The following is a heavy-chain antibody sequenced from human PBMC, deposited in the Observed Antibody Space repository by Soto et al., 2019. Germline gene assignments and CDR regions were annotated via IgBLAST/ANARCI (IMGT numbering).Heavy chain of an antibody. Sequence: SETLSLTCTVSGGSISSSSYYWGWIRQPPGKGLEWIGSIYYSGSTYYNPSLKSRVTISVDTSKNQFSLKLSSVTAADTAVYYSARPSGSTPHYGMDVWGQGTTVTVSS. CDR1: GGSISSSSYY. V-gene: IGHV4-39*01. CDR3: ARPSGSTPHYGMDV. CDR2: IYYSGST. J-gene: IGHJ6*02. D-gene: IGHD2-2*01.